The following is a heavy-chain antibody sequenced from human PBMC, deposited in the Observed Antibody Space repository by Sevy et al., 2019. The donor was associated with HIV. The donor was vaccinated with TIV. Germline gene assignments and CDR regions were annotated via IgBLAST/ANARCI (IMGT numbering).Heavy chain of an antibody. J-gene: IGHJ5*02. CDR2: TYYRSKWYN. CDR1: GDSVSSSSVA. Sequence: KQSQILSLTCTISGDSVSSSSVAWNWIRQSPSRGLEWLGRTYYRSKWYNDYALSVKNRIIISPDTSKNQLSLQLNSVTPEDTAVYYCARAITIFGLTIMLDPWGLGTLVTVSS. V-gene: IGHV6-1*01. CDR3: ARAITIFGLTIMLDP. D-gene: IGHD3-3*01.